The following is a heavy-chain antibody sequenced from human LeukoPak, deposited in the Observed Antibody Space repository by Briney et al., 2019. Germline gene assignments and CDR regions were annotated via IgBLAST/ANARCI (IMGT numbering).Heavy chain of an antibody. CDR1: APTLTVPF. D-gene: IGHD4/OR15-4a*01. V-gene: IGHV3-72*01. CDR3: TRLTMGMNNYFDTDV. CDR2: TKNRANSYTT. J-gene: IGHJ6*03. Sequence: GRSLRLSRIPAAPTLTVPFTGSVRQAPGQGLEWVGRTKNRANSYTTLYAASVRGRFTISRDDSKNSLYLRISTLRTEDTAIYYCTRLTMGMNNYFDTDVWGKGTTVTVSS.